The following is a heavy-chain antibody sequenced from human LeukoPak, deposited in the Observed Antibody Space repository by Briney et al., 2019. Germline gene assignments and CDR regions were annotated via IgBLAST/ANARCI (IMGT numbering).Heavy chain of an antibody. V-gene: IGHV4-59*12. CDR1: GDSISNYY. J-gene: IGHJ6*04. Sequence: SETLSLTCTVSGDSISNYYWNWIRQAPGKGLEWIGYIFYSGGTNYNSSLKSRATISVDRSKNQFSLRLSSVTAADTAVYYCARAKEGTSLVLSFKYHYYFLDVWGTGTTVTVSS. D-gene: IGHD2-2*01. CDR2: IFYSGGT. CDR3: ARAKEGTSLVLSFKYHYYFLDV.